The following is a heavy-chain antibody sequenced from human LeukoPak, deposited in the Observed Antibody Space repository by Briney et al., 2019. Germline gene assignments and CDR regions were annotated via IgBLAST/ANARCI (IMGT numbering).Heavy chain of an antibody. CDR2: ISSSGSTI. CDR3: AREPKYYYDSSGLLGGVDY. Sequence: PGGSLRLSCAASGFTFSDYHMSWIRQAPGKGLEWVSYISSSGSTIYYADSVKGRFTISRDNAKNSLYLQMNSLRAEDTAVYYCAREPKYYYDSSGLLGGVDYWGQGTLVTVSS. D-gene: IGHD3-22*01. V-gene: IGHV3-11*04. J-gene: IGHJ4*02. CDR1: GFTFSDYH.